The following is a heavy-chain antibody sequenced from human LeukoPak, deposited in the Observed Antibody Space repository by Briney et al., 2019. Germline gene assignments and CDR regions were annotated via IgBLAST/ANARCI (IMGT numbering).Heavy chain of an antibody. D-gene: IGHD3-9*01. CDR1: GFTFSSYA. Sequence: PGGSLRLSCAASGFTFSSYAMSWVRQAPGKGLEWVSFISDSGGSTYYADSVKGRFTISRDNSKNTLYLQMSSLRAEDTAVYYCAKGSAYYDILTGYYLWGQGTLVIVSS. CDR3: AKGSAYYDILTGYYL. J-gene: IGHJ4*02. CDR2: ISDSGGST. V-gene: IGHV3-23*01.